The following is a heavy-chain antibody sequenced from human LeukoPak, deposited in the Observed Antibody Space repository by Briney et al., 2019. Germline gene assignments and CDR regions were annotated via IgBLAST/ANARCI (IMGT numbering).Heavy chain of an antibody. CDR3: ARVSSTGYGVSSGLFY. Sequence: GGSLRLSRAASRFTFSSYAMSWVRQAPGKGLEWVSAISGSGGSTYYADSVKGRFTVSRDNAKTSLSLQLNNLRAEDTAMYYCARVSSTGYGVSSGLFYWGQGTLVTVSS. V-gene: IGHV3-23*01. CDR2: ISGSGGST. J-gene: IGHJ4*02. CDR1: RFTFSSYA. D-gene: IGHD3-22*01.